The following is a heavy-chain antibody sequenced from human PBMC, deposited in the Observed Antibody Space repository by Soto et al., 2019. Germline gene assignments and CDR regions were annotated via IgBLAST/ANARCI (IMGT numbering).Heavy chain of an antibody. CDR2: IYWDDDK. Sequence: QITLKESGPTLVKPTQTLTLTCTFSGFSLSTSGVGVGWIRQPPGKALEWLALIYWDDDKRYSPSLKSRLTITKDTSKNQVVLTMTNMDPVDTATYYCAHRRSRLAVAGTHFDYWGQGTLVTVSS. CDR1: GFSLSTSGVG. CDR3: AHRRSRLAVAGTHFDY. D-gene: IGHD6-19*01. V-gene: IGHV2-5*02. J-gene: IGHJ4*02.